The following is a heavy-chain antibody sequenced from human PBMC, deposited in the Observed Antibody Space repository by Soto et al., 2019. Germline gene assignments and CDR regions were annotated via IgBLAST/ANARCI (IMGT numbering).Heavy chain of an antibody. CDR1: GIIFSNTW. CDR2: IKSNTDGGTT. Sequence: SGGSLRLSCTASGIIFSNTWINWVRQAPGKGLEWVGRIKSNTDGGTTDYATPVKGRFALSRDDSQNTLYLQMTGLKAEDTAVYYWATGPPLNYYDNNGTMGNWGQGTLVTVSS. V-gene: IGHV3-15*01. D-gene: IGHD3-22*01. J-gene: IGHJ4*02. CDR3: ATGPPLNYYDNNGTMGN.